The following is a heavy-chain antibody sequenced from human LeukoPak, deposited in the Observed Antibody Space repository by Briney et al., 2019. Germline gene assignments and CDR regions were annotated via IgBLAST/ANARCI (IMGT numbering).Heavy chain of an antibody. CDR2: IYPGDSDT. D-gene: IGHD3-3*01. CDR1: GSLFSNHW. J-gene: IGHJ4*02. CDR3: AREWFLDY. V-gene: IGHV5-51*01. Sequence: GGSLQISCQGSGSLFSNHWIAGGRQLPGKGLEGMGIIYPGDSDTKNSPSFQGQVTISADKSISTAYLQWSSLKASDTAMYYCAREWFLDYWGQGTLVTVSS.